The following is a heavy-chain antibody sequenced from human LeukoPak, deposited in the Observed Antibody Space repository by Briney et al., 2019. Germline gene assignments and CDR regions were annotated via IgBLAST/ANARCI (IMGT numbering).Heavy chain of an antibody. D-gene: IGHD1-26*01. CDR3: ARELYEKYSGSYWVFDY. J-gene: IGHJ4*02. CDR1: GGSISSYY. Sequence: SETLSLTCTVSGGSISSYYWSWIRQPPGKGLEWIGYIYYSGSTNYNPSLKSRVTISVDTSKNQFSLKLSSVTAADTAVYYCARELYEKYSGSYWVFDYWGQGTLVTISS. V-gene: IGHV4-59*08. CDR2: IYYSGST.